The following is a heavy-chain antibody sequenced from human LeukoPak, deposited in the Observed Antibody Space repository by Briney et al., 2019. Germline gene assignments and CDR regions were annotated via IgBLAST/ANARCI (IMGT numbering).Heavy chain of an antibody. CDR2: IIPILGIA. CDR3: ARESRGYCSGGSCYSMSDP. D-gene: IGHD2-15*01. CDR1: GGTFSSYA. V-gene: IGHV1-69*04. J-gene: IGHJ5*02. Sequence: GSSVKVSCKASGGTFSSYAISWVRQAPGQGLEWMGRIIPILGIANYAQEFQGRVTITADKSTSTAYIELSSLRSEDTAVYYCARESRGYCSGGSCYSMSDPWGQGTLVTVSS.